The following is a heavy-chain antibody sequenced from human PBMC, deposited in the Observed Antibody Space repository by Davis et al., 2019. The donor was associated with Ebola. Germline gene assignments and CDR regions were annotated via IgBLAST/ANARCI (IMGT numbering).Heavy chain of an antibody. Sequence: AASVKVSCKASGYTFTSYYMHWVRQAPGQGLEWMGIINPSGGSTSYAQKFQGRVTMTRDTSTSTVYMELNSLRSEDTAVYYCARVHIVRVYGMDVWGQGTTVTVSS. CDR2: INPSGGST. V-gene: IGHV1-46*01. J-gene: IGHJ6*02. CDR3: ARVHIVRVYGMDV. D-gene: IGHD2-21*01. CDR1: GYTFTSYY.